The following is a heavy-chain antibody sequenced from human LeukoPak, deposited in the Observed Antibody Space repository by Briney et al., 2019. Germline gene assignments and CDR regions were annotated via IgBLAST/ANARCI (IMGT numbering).Heavy chain of an antibody. CDR1: GYSFTCYW. Sequence: GESLKISCKGSGYSFTCYWIGWVRQMPGKGLEWMGIIYPGDSDTRYSPSFQGQVTISADKSISTAYLQWSSLKASDTAMYYCARRLGSSSWGLYDAFDIWGQGTMVTVSS. CDR2: IYPGDSDT. J-gene: IGHJ3*02. D-gene: IGHD6-13*01. V-gene: IGHV5-51*01. CDR3: ARRLGSSSWGLYDAFDI.